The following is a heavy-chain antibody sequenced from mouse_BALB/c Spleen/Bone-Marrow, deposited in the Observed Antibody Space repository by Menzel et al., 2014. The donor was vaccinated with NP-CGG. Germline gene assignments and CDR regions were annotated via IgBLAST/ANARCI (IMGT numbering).Heavy chain of an antibody. CDR1: GFTFTDYY. J-gene: IGHJ2*01. Sequence: VQLKDSGGGLVQPGGSLRLSCATSGFTFTDYYMSWVRQPPGKALEWLAFIRNKANGYTTEYSASVKGRFTISRDNSQSILYLQMNTLRAEDSATYYCARDMGLLRFDYWGHGTTLTVSS. V-gene: IGHV7-3*02. CDR2: IRNKANGYTT. D-gene: IGHD1-1*01. CDR3: ARDMGLLRFDY.